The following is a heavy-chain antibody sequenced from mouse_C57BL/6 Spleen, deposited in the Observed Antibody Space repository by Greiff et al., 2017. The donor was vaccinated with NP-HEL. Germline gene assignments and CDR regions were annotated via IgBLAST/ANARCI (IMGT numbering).Heavy chain of an antibody. J-gene: IGHJ2*01. CDR2: INPNNGGT. D-gene: IGHD2-4*01. CDR1: GYTFTDYY. V-gene: IGHV1-26*01. CDR3: ARPYDYDGDY. Sequence: VQLKESGPELVKPGASVKISCKASGYTFTDYYMNWVKQSHGKSLEWIGDINPNNGGTSYNQKFKGKATLTVDKSSSTAYMELRSLTSEDSAVYYCARPYDYDGDYWGQGTTLTVSS.